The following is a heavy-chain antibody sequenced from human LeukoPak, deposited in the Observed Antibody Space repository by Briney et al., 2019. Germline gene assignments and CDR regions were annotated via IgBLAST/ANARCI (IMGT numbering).Heavy chain of an antibody. J-gene: IGHJ4*02. CDR1: GDSISNFY. V-gene: IGHV4-59*08. CDR3: ARRNLLTGYYYFDY. CDR2: VYYTGST. Sequence: SETLSLTCTVSGDSISNFYWSWIRQPAEKGLEWIGYVYYTGSTNYNPSLKSRVTISVDTSKNQFSLNLSSVTAADTAVYYCARRNLLTGYYYFDYWGQGTLVTVSS. D-gene: IGHD3-9*01.